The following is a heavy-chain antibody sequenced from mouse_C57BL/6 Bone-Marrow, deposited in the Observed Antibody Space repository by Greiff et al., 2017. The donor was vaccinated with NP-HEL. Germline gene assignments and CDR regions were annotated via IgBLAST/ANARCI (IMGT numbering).Heavy chain of an antibody. J-gene: IGHJ1*03. Sequence: EVMLVESGGGLVQPGGSLSLSCAASGFTFTDYYMSWVRQPPGKALEWLGFIRNKANGYTTEYSASVKGRFTISRDNSQSILYLQMNALRAEDSATYYCARGGYYYGSSYGWYFDVWGTGTTVTVSS. CDR2: IRNKANGYTT. CDR1: GFTFTDYY. V-gene: IGHV7-3*01. CDR3: ARGGYYYGSSYGWYFDV. D-gene: IGHD1-1*01.